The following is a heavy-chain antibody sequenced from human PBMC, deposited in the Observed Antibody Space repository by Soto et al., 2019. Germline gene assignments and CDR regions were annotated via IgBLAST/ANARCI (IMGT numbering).Heavy chain of an antibody. J-gene: IGHJ5*02. Sequence: QITLKESGPALVKPTQTLTLTCTFSGFSLSTSGVGVGWIRQPPGKALEWLALIYWDDDKRYSPSLKSRLTITKDTSKNQVVLTMTNMDPVDTATYSCAHSLIGYYYDSSGSNWFDPWGQGTLVTVSS. CDR3: AHSLIGYYYDSSGSNWFDP. CDR2: IYWDDDK. CDR1: GFSLSTSGVG. V-gene: IGHV2-5*02. D-gene: IGHD3-22*01.